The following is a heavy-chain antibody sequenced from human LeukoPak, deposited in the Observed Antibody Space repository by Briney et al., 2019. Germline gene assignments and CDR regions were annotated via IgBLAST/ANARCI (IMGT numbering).Heavy chain of an antibody. CDR3: ARQSSHYYGSGTFRHFDY. J-gene: IGHJ4*02. CDR2: INHSGST. CDR1: GGSFSGYY. Sequence: PPETLSLTCAVYGGSFSGYYWSWIRQPPGKGLEWIGEINHSGSTNYNPSLKSRVSISVDTSKNQFSLKLSSVTAADTAIYYCARQSSHYYGSGTFRHFDYWGQGTLVSVSS. V-gene: IGHV4-34*01. D-gene: IGHD3-10*01.